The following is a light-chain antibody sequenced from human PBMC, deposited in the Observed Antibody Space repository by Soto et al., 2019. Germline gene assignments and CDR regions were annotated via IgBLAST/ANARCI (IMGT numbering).Light chain of an antibody. V-gene: IGKV1-39*01. J-gene: IGKJ2*01. Sequence: DIQMTQSPSSLSASVGDRVTITCRASQTISTYLNWYQQKPGKAPKLLIYAASSLQSGVPSRFSCSGSGTDFTLTISRLQPEDFATYYCQQSLSIPYTFGQGTKLEIK. CDR1: QTISTY. CDR3: QQSLSIPYT. CDR2: AAS.